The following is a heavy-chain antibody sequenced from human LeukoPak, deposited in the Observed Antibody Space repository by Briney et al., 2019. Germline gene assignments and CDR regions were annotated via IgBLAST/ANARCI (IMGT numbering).Heavy chain of an antibody. CDR3: ARQPYSRSWYYFDY. CDR2: IYYSGST. Sequence: PSETLSLTCTVSGGSISSSSYYWGWIRQPPGKGLEWIGSIYYSGSTYYNPSLKSRVTISVDTSKNQLSLKLSSVTAADTAVYYCARQPYSRSWYYFDYWGQGTLVTVSS. D-gene: IGHD6-13*01. J-gene: IGHJ4*02. CDR1: GGSISSSSYY. V-gene: IGHV4-39*01.